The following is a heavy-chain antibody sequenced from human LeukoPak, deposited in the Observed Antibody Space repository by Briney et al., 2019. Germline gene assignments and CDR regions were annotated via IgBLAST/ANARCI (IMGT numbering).Heavy chain of an antibody. CDR1: GFTFSGYN. CDR3: ARSTYYDFWSGYQRYYFDY. Sequence: GGSLRLSCVASGFTFSGYNMDWVRQAPGKGLEWVSSISSSSRGIYYADSLKGRFTIARDNTKNSLYLQMNSLRVEDTAVYYCARSTYYDFWSGYQRYYFDYWGQGTLVTVSS. CDR2: ISSSSRGI. V-gene: IGHV3-21*01. J-gene: IGHJ4*02. D-gene: IGHD3-3*01.